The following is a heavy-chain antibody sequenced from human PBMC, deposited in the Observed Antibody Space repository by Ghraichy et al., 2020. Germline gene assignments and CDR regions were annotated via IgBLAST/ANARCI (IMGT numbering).Heavy chain of an antibody. V-gene: IGHV3-23*01. CDR3: AKGKRGGWDSDAFDI. D-gene: IGHD3-16*01. CDR1: GFTFGSYA. CDR2: ITTSGGST. Sequence: GESLNISCAASGFTFGSYAMSWVRQAPGKGLEWVSAITTSGGSTYYADSVKGRFTISGDKSKNALYLQMNSLRAEDTAVYYCAKGKRGGWDSDAFDIWGQGTMVTVSS. J-gene: IGHJ3*02.